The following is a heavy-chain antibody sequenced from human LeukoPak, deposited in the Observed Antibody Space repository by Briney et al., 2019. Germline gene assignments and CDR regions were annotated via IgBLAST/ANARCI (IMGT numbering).Heavy chain of an antibody. CDR3: ARDDGVVAGYCSSTSCYPDY. V-gene: IGHV3-48*01. D-gene: IGHD2-2*01. J-gene: IGHJ4*02. CDR1: GFTFSSYS. Sequence: GGSLRLSCAASGFTFSSYSMNWVRQAPGKGLEWVSYISSSSSTIYYADSVKGRFTISRDNAKNSLYLQMNSLRAEDTAVYYCARDDGVVAGYCSSTSCYPDYWGQGTLVTVSS. CDR2: ISSSSSTI.